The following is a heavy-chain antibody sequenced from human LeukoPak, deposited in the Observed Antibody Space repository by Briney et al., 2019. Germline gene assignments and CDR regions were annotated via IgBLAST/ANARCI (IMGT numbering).Heavy chain of an antibody. J-gene: IGHJ5*02. CDR3: SRGGIRGGVDNWFDP. V-gene: IGHV4-38-2*02. CDR2: VYQTGSA. Sequence: PSETLSLTCSVSGQSIRSGYYWGWLRQSPGRGLEWIGSVYQTGSADYNPSLKTRVTMLVDTSKNQFSLKLTSVTAADTAVYYCSRGGIRGGVDNWFDPWGPGTLVTVSS. D-gene: IGHD3-10*01. CDR1: GQSIRSGYY.